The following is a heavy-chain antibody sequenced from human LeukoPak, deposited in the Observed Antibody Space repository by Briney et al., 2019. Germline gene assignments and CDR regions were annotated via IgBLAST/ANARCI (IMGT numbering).Heavy chain of an antibody. CDR1: GFTVSSNY. Sequence: AESLRLSCAASGFTVSSNYMSWVRQAPGKGLECVSVIYSGGSTYYADSAKGRFIISRDNSKNTLYLQMNSLRAEDTAVYYCARRFGPNAFDIWGQGTMVTVSS. CDR2: IYSGGST. CDR3: ARRFGPNAFDI. J-gene: IGHJ3*02. V-gene: IGHV3-66*04. D-gene: IGHD3-3*01.